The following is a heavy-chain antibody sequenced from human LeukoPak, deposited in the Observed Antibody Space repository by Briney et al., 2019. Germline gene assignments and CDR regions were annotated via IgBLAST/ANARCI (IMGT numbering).Heavy chain of an antibody. J-gene: IGHJ4*02. CDR2: IYHSGST. Sequence: SETLSLTCTVSGYSISSGYYWGWIRQPPGKGLEWIGSIYHSGSTYYNPSLERRVTISVDTSKNQFSLKLSSVTAADTAVYYCAAGSDYWGQGTLVTVSS. CDR3: AAGSDY. D-gene: IGHD6-13*01. CDR1: GYSISSGYY. V-gene: IGHV4-38-2*02.